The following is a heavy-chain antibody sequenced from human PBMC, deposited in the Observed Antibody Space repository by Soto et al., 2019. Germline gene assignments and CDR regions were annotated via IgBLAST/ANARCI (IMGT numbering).Heavy chain of an antibody. Sequence: PSETLSLTCNVSGGSIDRSNYYWAWIRQPPGEGLEWIGSIYHTGNAYYNPSLKSRVTISVDTSKNQFSLKLTSVTAADAALYYCARDFFDSSDYTTNWFDPWGQGTLVTVSS. CDR3: ARDFFDSSDYTTNWFDP. V-gene: IGHV4-39*01. CDR1: GGSIDRSNYY. CDR2: IYHTGNA. J-gene: IGHJ5*02. D-gene: IGHD3-22*01.